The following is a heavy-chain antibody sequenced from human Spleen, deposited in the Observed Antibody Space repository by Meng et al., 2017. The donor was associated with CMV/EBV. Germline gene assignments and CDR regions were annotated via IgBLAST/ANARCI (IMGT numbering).Heavy chain of an antibody. D-gene: IGHD3-22*01. CDR3: ARVAHLTTYDSSGYPDY. CDR2: IYHSGST. V-gene: IGHV4-38-2*02. CDR1: GYSISSGYN. Sequence: SETLSLTCTVSGYSISSGYNCGGIRQPPGKGLECIGSIYHSGSTYYNASLKSRVTISVDTSKNQFSLKLSSVTAADTAVYYCARVAHLTTYDSSGYPDYWGQGTLVTVSS. J-gene: IGHJ4*02.